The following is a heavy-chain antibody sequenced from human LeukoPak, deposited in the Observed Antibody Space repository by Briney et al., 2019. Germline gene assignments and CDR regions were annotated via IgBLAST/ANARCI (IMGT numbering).Heavy chain of an antibody. CDR3: ARGVWQNWFDP. V-gene: IGHV4-34*01. CDR2: INHSGST. J-gene: IGHJ5*02. CDR1: GGSFSGYY. Sequence: SETLSLTCAVYGGSFSGYYWSWIRQPPGKGLEWIGEINHSGSTNYNPSLKSRVTISEDTSKNQFSLKLSSVTAADTAVYYCARGVWQNWFDPWGQGTLVTVSS.